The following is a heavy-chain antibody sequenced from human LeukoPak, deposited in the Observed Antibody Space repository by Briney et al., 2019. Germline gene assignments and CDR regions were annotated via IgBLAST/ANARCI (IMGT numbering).Heavy chain of an antibody. J-gene: IGHJ4*02. Sequence: SETLSLTCTVSGGSISSYYWSWIRQPPGKGLEWIGYIYYSGSTNYNPSLKSRVTISVDTSKNQFSLKLSSVTAADTAVYYCARDLDYWGQGTLVTVSS. CDR2: IYYSGST. CDR1: GGSISSYY. CDR3: ARDLDY. V-gene: IGHV4-59*12.